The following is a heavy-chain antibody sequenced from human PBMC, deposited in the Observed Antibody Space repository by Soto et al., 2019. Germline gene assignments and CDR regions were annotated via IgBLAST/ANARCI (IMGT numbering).Heavy chain of an antibody. Sequence: GGSLRLSCAAGGCTVSSGAMSWIRQAPGKGLEWVSAISGSGGSTYYADSVKGRFTISRDNSKNTLYLQMNSLRAEDTAVYYCAKHRLRKGYCSSTSCYAAFDYWAQGTLVPVSS. D-gene: IGHD2-2*01. CDR3: AKHRLRKGYCSSTSCYAAFDY. J-gene: IGHJ4*02. CDR2: ISGSGGST. V-gene: IGHV3-23*01. CDR1: GCTVSSGA.